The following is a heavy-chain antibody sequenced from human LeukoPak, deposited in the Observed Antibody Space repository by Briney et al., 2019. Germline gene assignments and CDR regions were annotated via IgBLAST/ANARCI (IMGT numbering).Heavy chain of an antibody. V-gene: IGHV3-74*01. CDR3: AAQTSSSWYPPGFDP. CDR2: INSDGSTI. D-gene: IGHD6-13*01. CDR1: GFTFSTSW. J-gene: IGHJ5*02. Sequence: PGGSLRLSCAGSGFTFSTSWMHWVRQAPGQGLVWVSRINSDGSTINYADSVQGRFTISRDNAKSTLYLQMNSLGAEDTAVYYCAAQTSSSWYPPGFDPWGQGTLVTVSS.